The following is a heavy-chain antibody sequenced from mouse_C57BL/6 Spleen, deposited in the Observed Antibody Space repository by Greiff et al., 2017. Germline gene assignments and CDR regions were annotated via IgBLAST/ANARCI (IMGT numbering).Heavy chain of an antibody. CDR1: GFTFSSYT. CDR3: ARHWNYYGSSYWYFDV. Sequence: EVMLVESGGGLVKPGGSLKLSCAASGFTFSSYTMSWVRQTPEKRLEWVATISGGGGNTYYPDSVKGRFTISRDNAKKPLYLQMSSLRSEDTALYYCARHWNYYGSSYWYFDVWGTGTTVTVSS. V-gene: IGHV5-9*01. CDR2: ISGGGGNT. J-gene: IGHJ1*03. D-gene: IGHD1-1*01.